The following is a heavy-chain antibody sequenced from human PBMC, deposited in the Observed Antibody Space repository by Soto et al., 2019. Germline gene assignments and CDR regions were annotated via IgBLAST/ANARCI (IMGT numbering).Heavy chain of an antibody. D-gene: IGHD2-15*01. CDR3: ARDSGYCSGGSCQIEGAIYY. Sequence: ASVKVSCKASGYSFTSYAIHWVRQAPGQRLEWMGWINAGNGNTKIPQKFQGRVTITRDKSTSTAYMELSSLRSEDTAVYYCARDSGYCSGGSCQIEGAIYYCGQGALVTVSS. J-gene: IGHJ4*02. V-gene: IGHV1-3*01. CDR1: GYSFTSYA. CDR2: INAGNGNT.